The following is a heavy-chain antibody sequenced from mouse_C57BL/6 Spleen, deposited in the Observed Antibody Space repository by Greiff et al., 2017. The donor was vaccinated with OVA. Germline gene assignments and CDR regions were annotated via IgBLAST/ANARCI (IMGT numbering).Heavy chain of an antibody. Sequence: VQLVESGAELVKPGASVKISCKASGYAFSSYWMNWVKQRPGKGLEWIGQIYPGDGDTNYNGKFKGKATLTADKSSSTAYTQLSSLTSEDSAVYFCATSLLRYSRFAYWGQGTLVTVSA. D-gene: IGHD1-2*01. CDR1: GYAFSSYW. CDR2: IYPGDGDT. CDR3: ATSLLRYSRFAY. V-gene: IGHV1-80*01. J-gene: IGHJ3*01.